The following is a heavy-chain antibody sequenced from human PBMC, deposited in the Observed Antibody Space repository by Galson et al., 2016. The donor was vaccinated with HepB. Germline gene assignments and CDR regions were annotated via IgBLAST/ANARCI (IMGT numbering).Heavy chain of an antibody. CDR2: INSDGSST. V-gene: IGHV3-74*01. D-gene: IGHD5-24*01. CDR1: GFTFSSYW. Sequence: SLRLTCAASGFTFSSYWMHWVRQAPGKGLVWVSRINSDGSSTSYADSVKGRFTISRDNAKNTLYLQMNSLRAEDTAVYYCARRMATITSFDYWGQGTLVTVSS. J-gene: IGHJ4*02. CDR3: ARRMATITSFDY.